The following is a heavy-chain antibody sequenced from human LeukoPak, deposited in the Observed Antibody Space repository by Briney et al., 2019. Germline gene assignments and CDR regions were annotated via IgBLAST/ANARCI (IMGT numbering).Heavy chain of an antibody. J-gene: IGHJ4*02. D-gene: IGHD4-17*01. CDR3: ARALRMTTVTSLPPNFDY. V-gene: IGHV1-46*01. CDR1: GYTFTGYY. CDR2: INPSGGST. Sequence: GASVKVSCKASGYTFTGYYMHWVRQAPGQGLEWMGIINPSGGSTSYAQKFQGRVTMTRDTSTSTVYMELSSLRSEDTAVYYCARALRMTTVTSLPPNFDYWGQGTLVTVSS.